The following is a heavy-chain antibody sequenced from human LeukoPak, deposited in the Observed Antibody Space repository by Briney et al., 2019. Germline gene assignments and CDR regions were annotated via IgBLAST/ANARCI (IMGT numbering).Heavy chain of an antibody. Sequence: SETLSLTCTVSGGSISSSSYYWGWIRQPPGKGLEWIGSIYYSGSTYYNPSLKSRVTISVDTSKNQFSLKLSSVTAADTAVYYCARDPPGGELLHYFDYWGQGTLVTVSS. V-gene: IGHV4-39*07. D-gene: IGHD1-26*01. CDR3: ARDPPGGELLHYFDY. CDR1: GGSISSSSYY. CDR2: IYYSGST. J-gene: IGHJ4*02.